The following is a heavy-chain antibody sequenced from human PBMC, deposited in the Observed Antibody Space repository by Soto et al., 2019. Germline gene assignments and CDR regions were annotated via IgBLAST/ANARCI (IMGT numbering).Heavy chain of an antibody. V-gene: IGHV4-38-2*02. CDR2: IYHTGTT. Sequence: PSETLCLSWAVAGDSIAGIDHWAWIRKPPGRGLEWVASIYHTGTTYYNPSLKSRVTISVDTSKNQFSLNLSSVTAADTAVYYCARDSYTSGRLGAHWFDPWGQGTLVTVSS. CDR1: GDSIAGIDH. J-gene: IGHJ5*02. CDR3: ARDSYTSGRLGAHWFDP. D-gene: IGHD3-16*01.